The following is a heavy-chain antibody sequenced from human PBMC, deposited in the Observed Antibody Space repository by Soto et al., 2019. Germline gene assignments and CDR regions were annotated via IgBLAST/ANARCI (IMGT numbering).Heavy chain of an antibody. J-gene: IGHJ4*02. D-gene: IGHD4-17*01. CDR1: GGSVSSGSYY. CDR3: ARADYGDYVGY. CDR2: IYYSGST. Sequence: SETLSLTCTVSGGSVSSGSYYWSWIRQPPGKGLEWIGYIYYSGSTNYNPSLKSRVTISVDTSKNQFSLKLSSVTAADTAVYYCARADYGDYVGYWGQGTLVTVSS. V-gene: IGHV4-61*01.